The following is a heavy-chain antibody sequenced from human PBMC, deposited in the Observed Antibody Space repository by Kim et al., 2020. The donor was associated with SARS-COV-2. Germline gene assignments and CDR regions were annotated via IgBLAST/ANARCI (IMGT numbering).Heavy chain of an antibody. J-gene: IGHJ6*02. CDR2: IYPADSDI. Sequence: GESLKISCEGSGYNFTNYWIGWVRRMPGKGLERMGIIYPADSDIRYSPSFQGQVTISVDKSITTAYLQWRSLKASDTAMYYCARLWRGSKYSSSGGLDVWGQGTTVSVSS. CDR1: GYNFTNYW. CDR3: ARLWRGSKYSSSGGLDV. V-gene: IGHV5-51*01. D-gene: IGHD6-6*01.